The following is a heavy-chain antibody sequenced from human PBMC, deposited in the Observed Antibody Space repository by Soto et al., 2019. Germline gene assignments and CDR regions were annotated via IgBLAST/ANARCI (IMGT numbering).Heavy chain of an antibody. Sequence: QIHLVQSGAEVKKPGASVRVSCKTSGYSYRIYAITWVRQAPGQGLEWMGWISTYNHDTRYAQRFQGRLSIATDTSTSTAYMELRSLTSDDTAVYYCARDPRNTSGENLYLDYWGQGTLVTVSS. CDR2: ISTYNHDT. J-gene: IGHJ4*02. V-gene: IGHV1-18*01. D-gene: IGHD3-22*01. CDR3: ARDPRNTSGENLYLDY. CDR1: GYSYRIYA.